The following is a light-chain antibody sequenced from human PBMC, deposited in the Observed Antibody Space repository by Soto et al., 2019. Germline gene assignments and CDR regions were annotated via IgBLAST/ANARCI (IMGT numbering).Light chain of an antibody. V-gene: IGKV2-28*01. J-gene: IGKJ4*01. Sequence: SPLSLTVTHRQSASLSSGSRRVLIHSDGNTYLNWFQQRPGQSPRRLIYLGSNRACGVPDRFSGSGSGTDFTLKISRVEAEDVGVYYCMQALQTPLTFGGGTKVDIK. CDR1: RVLIHSDGNTY. CDR3: MQALQTPLT. CDR2: LGS.